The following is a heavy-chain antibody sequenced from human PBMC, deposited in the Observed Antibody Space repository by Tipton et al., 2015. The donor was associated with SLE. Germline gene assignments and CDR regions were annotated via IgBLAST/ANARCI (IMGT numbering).Heavy chain of an antibody. D-gene: IGHD3-22*01. Sequence: LRLSCTVSGGSISSGGYYWSWIRQHPGKGLEWIGYIYYSGSTNYNPSLKSRVTISVDTSKNQFSLKLSSVTAADTAVYYCARGQWLSTTLAFDYWGQGTLVTVSS. V-gene: IGHV4-31*02. CDR3: ARGQWLSTTLAFDY. J-gene: IGHJ4*02. CDR1: GGSISSGGYY. CDR2: IYYSGST.